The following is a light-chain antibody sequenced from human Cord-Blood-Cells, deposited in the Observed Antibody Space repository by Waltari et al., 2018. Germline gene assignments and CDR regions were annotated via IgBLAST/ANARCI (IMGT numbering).Light chain of an antibody. CDR2: DVS. J-gene: IGLJ1*01. CDR3: SSYTSSSTLV. CDR1: SRDVGGYNY. V-gene: IGLV2-14*03. Sequence: QSALTQPASVSGSPGQSITISCTGTSRDVGGYNYVYWYQQHPGKATKLMIYDVSNRPSGVSNRFSGSKSGNTASLTISGLQAEDEADYYCSSYTSSSTLVFGTGTKVTVL.